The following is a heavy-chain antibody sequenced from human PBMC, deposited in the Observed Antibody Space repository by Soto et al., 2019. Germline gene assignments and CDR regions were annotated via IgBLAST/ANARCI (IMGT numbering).Heavy chain of an antibody. CDR3: GADIFGVVIPYDY. V-gene: IGHV1-18*01. D-gene: IGHD3-3*01. Sequence: ASVKVSCKASGYTFTSYGISWVRQAPGQGLEWMGWISAYNGNTNYAQKLQGRVTMTTDISTSTAYMELSSLRSDDTAVYYCGADIFGVVIPYDYWGQGTLVTVSS. CDR1: GYTFTSYG. J-gene: IGHJ4*02. CDR2: ISAYNGNT.